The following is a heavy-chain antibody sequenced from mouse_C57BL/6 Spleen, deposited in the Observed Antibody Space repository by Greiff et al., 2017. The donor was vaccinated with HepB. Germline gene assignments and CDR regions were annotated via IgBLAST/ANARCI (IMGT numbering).Heavy chain of an antibody. V-gene: IGHV5-9-1*02. CDR1: GFTFSSYA. Sequence: EVKLMESGEGLVKPGGSLKLSCAASGFTFSSYAMSWVRQTPEKRLEWVAYISSGGDYIYYADTVKGRFTISRDNARNTLYLQMSSLKSEDTAMYYCTRDLYYGYVYAMDYWGQGTSVTVSS. CDR3: TRDLYYGYVYAMDY. J-gene: IGHJ4*01. CDR2: ISSGGDYI. D-gene: IGHD2-2*01.